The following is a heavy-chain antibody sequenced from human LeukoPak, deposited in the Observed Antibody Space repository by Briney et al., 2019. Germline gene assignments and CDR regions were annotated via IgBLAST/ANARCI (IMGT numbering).Heavy chain of an antibody. Sequence: KPSETLSLTCTVSGGSISSYYWSWIRQPPGKGLEWIGYIYYSGSTNYNPSLKSRVTISVDTSKNQFSLKLSSVTAADTAVYYCARPTLAMSRLDAFDIWGQGTMVTVSS. V-gene: IGHV4-59*08. CDR2: IYYSGST. CDR3: ARPTLAMSRLDAFDI. D-gene: IGHD5-18*01. J-gene: IGHJ3*02. CDR1: GGSISSYY.